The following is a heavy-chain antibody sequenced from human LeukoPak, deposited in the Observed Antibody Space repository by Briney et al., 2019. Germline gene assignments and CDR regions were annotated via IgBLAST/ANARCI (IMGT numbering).Heavy chain of an antibody. CDR2: INPNSGGT. D-gene: IGHD1-26*01. CDR1: GYSFTSQD. V-gene: IGHV1-2*02. Sequence: ASVKVSCKTSGYSFTSQDMHWVRQAPEQSLEWMGWINPNSGGTNYAQKFQGRVTMTRDTSISTAYMELSRLRSDDTAVYYCARDRGGSYYGYWGQGTLVTVSS. CDR3: ARDRGGSYYGY. J-gene: IGHJ4*02.